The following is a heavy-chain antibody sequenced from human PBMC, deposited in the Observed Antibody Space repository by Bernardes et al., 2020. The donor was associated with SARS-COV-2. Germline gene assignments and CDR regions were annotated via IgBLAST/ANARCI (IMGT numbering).Heavy chain of an antibody. CDR3: ARVGSSITIFGVVTRRGYDV. CDR1: GGTFSSYG. J-gene: IGHJ6*02. D-gene: IGHD3-3*01. CDR2: IIPIFDTV. Sequence: SVKVSCKLSGGTFSSYGFTWVRQAPGQGLEGMGGIIPIFDTVEYAQKLQGRVTMTTDTSTSTAYMELRSLRSDDTAVYYCARVGSSITIFGVVTRRGYDVWGQGTTVTVSS. V-gene: IGHV1-69*05.